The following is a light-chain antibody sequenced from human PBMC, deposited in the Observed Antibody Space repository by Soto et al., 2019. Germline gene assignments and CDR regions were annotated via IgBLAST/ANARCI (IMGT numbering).Light chain of an antibody. CDR2: KAS. J-gene: IGKJ1*01. CDR3: QHYNSYSEA. Sequence: IHTIQSPSTLSGYGGDRVTITCPASQTISSWLAWYQQKPGKAPKLLIYKASTLKSGVPSRFSGSGSGTEFTLTISSLQPDDFATYYCQHYNSYSEAFGQGTKVDI. V-gene: IGKV1-5*03. CDR1: QTISSW.